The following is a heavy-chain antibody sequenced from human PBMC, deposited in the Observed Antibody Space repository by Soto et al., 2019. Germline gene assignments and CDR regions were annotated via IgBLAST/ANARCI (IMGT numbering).Heavy chain of an antibody. Sequence: SETLSLTCTVSGGSISSYYWSWIRQPPGKGLEWIGYVYYTGSTNYNPSLKSRLTISVDMSRTQFSLKLTSVNAADTAVYYCARQSKNLVRGVFHSGLDPWGQGTQVTVSS. CDR3: ARQSKNLVRGVFHSGLDP. V-gene: IGHV4-59*08. CDR2: VYYTGST. J-gene: IGHJ5*02. CDR1: GGSISSYY. D-gene: IGHD3-10*01.